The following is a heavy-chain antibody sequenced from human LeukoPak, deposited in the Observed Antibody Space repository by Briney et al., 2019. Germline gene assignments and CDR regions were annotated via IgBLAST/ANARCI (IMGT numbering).Heavy chain of an antibody. V-gene: IGHV4-30-4*02. CDR3: ARDLVTVTKGFDI. CDR2: IYYSGST. J-gene: IGHJ3*02. Sequence: SETLSLTCTVSGGSISSGDYYWSWIRQPPGKGLEWIGYIYYSGSTYYNPSLKSRVTISVDTSKNQFSLKLRSVTAADTAVYYCARDLVTVTKGFDIWGQGTMVSVSS. CDR1: GGSISSGDYY. D-gene: IGHD4-17*01.